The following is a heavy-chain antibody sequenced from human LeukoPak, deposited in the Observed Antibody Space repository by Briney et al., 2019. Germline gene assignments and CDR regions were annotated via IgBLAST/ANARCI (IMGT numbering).Heavy chain of an antibody. CDR3: ARGGAFDI. CDR2: IVPLFGPP. CDR1: GGTFSSFA. Sequence: GASMKVSCKTSGGTFSSFAINWVRHAPGQGLEWLGGIVPLFGPPNYAQKFQARLTITTDASTSTAYMELSSLTSEDTAFYYCARGGAFDIWGHGTLVTVSS. V-gene: IGHV1-69*05. J-gene: IGHJ3*02.